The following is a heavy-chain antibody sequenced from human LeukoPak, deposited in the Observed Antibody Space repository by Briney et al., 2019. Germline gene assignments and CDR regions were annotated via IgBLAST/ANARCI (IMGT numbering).Heavy chain of an antibody. CDR1: GFTFTNYW. CDR3: AKLHHYYYYMDV. Sequence: GGSLRLSCAASGFTFTNYWMSWVRQAPGKGLEWVSAISGSGGSTYYADSVKGRFTISRDNSKNTLYLQMNSLRAEDTAVYYCAKLHHYYYYMDVWGKGTTVTISS. J-gene: IGHJ6*03. CDR2: ISGSGGST. V-gene: IGHV3-23*01.